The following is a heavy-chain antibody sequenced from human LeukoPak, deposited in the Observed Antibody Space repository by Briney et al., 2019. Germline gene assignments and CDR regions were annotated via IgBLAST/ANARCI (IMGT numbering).Heavy chain of an antibody. D-gene: IGHD1-20*01. Sequence: TGGSLRLPCAASGFTFSSYSMNWVRQAPGKGLEWVSSISSSSSYIYYADSVKGRFTISRDNAKNSLYLQVNSLRAEDTAVYYCARGGLTYYFDYWGQGTLVTVSS. J-gene: IGHJ4*02. CDR2: ISSSSSYI. CDR3: ARGGLTYYFDY. CDR1: GFTFSSYS. V-gene: IGHV3-21*01.